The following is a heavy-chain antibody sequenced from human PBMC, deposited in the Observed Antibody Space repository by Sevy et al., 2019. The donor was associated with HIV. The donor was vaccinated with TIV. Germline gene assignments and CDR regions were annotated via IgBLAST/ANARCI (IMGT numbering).Heavy chain of an antibody. CDR1: GGSISSYY. Sequence: SETLSLTCTVSGGSISSYYWSWIRQPPGKGLEWIGYIYYSESTNYNPSLKSRVTISVDTSKNQFSLKLSSVTAADTAVYYCARDLRDYYDSSGYYVSGMDVWGQGTTVTVSS. CDR3: ARDLRDYYDSSGYYVSGMDV. D-gene: IGHD3-22*01. CDR2: IYYSEST. V-gene: IGHV4-59*01. J-gene: IGHJ6*02.